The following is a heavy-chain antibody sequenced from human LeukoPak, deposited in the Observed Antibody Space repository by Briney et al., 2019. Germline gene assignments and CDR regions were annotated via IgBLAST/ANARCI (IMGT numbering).Heavy chain of an antibody. V-gene: IGHV1-2*02. Sequence: ASVKVSCKASGYTFTGYYMHWVRQAPGQGLEWMGWINPNSGGTNYAQKFQGRVTMTRDTSISTAYMELSRLRSDDTAVYYCARGRQTNSRQQLEPWRFDYWGQGTLVTVSS. CDR1: GYTFTGYY. J-gene: IGHJ4*02. D-gene: IGHD6-13*01. CDR2: INPNSGGT. CDR3: ARGRQTNSRQQLEPWRFDY.